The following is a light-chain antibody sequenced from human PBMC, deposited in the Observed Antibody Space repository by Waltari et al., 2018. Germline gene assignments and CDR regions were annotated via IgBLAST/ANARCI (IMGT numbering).Light chain of an antibody. CDR2: ATS. V-gene: IGKV3-20*01. CDR1: QSVSSSY. Sequence: DIVLTQSPGTLSLSPGDRATLSCRASQSVSSSYFAWYQQKPGQAPRILIFATSSRATGIPDRFSGSGSGTDFTLTISRLEPEDFAVYYCQQYGSSPVTFGQGTKLEI. CDR3: QQYGSSPVT. J-gene: IGKJ2*01.